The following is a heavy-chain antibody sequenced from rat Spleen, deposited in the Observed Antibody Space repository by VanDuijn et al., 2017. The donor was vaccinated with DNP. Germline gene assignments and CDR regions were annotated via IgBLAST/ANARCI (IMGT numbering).Heavy chain of an antibody. J-gene: IGHJ2*01. CDR1: GFSLTTYG. CDR3: TRDYYGYNFNY. V-gene: IGHV2S12*01. CDR2: ISSGGNT. D-gene: IGHD1-9*01. Sequence: QVQLKESGPGLVQPSQTLSLTCTVSGFSLTTYGLAWVRQPPGKGLEWIAAISSGGNTFYNSALKSRLSISRDTSKSQVFLKMNSLQPEDTAIYFCTRDYYGYNFNYWGQGVMVTVSS.